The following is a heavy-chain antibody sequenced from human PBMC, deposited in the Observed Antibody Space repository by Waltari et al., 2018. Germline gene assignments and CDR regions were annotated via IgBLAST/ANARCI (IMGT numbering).Heavy chain of an antibody. Sequence: EGQLVESGGGLVQPGGSLRLSCAASGFIFTSYWMHWVRQASGKGLVWVSRITTDGSSTTYADSVKGRFTVSRDNAKNTLYLQMHNVRAEDTAVYYCARDGGYNILTGNWFDPWGQGTLVTVSS. CDR1: GFIFTSYW. D-gene: IGHD3-9*01. CDR2: ITTDGSST. V-gene: IGHV3-74*01. J-gene: IGHJ5*02. CDR3: ARDGGYNILTGNWFDP.